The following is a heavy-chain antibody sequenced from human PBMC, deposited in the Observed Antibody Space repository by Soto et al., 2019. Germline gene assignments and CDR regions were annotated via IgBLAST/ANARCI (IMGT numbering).Heavy chain of an antibody. CDR2: IIPITGII. D-gene: IGHD4-4*01. J-gene: IGHJ5*02. CDR3: AGDPDSHYNDSHASSYP. Sequence: QVQLVQSGAEVKTPGSSVKVSCKASGGTFSTYTITWVRQAPGQGLEWMGRIIPITGIINYAQKFQGRVTISADKFTGTAYMELTGLRSDDTAVYYCAGDPDSHYNDSHASSYPWGQGTLVTVSS. CDR1: GGTFSTYT. V-gene: IGHV1-69*08.